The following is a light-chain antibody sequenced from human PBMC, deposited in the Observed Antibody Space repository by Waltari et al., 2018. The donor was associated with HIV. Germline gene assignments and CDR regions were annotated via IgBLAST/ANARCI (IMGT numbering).Light chain of an antibody. CDR3: RQYSIWPLT. V-gene: IGKV3-11*01. CDR2: ETS. J-gene: IGKJ3*01. CDR1: QSVRSS. Sequence: EIVLTQSPATLSFSPGERATLSCRASQSVRSSLAWYQQKPGQAPRPLIYETSNRATGIPGRFKGSGSGTDFTLTISNLEPEDFALYYCRQYSIWPLTFGPGTTLDFK.